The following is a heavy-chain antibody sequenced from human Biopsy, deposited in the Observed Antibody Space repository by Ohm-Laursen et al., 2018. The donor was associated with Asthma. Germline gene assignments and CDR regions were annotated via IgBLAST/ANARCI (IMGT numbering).Heavy chain of an antibody. Sequence: ASVKVSCTSLGGTFNTYVIGWGRQAPGQGLEWMGGINSVFGTTTYPQKFQDRVTITADDSTSTVYMELSSLRSEDTAVYFCARKAGSCISRTCYSLDFWGQGTLVTVSS. V-gene: IGHV1-69*13. D-gene: IGHD2-2*01. CDR1: GGTFNTYV. J-gene: IGHJ4*02. CDR2: INSVFGTT. CDR3: ARKAGSCISRTCYSLDF.